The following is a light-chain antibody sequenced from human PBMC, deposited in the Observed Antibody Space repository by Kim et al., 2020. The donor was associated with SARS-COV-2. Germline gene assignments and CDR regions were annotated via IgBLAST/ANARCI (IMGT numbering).Light chain of an antibody. V-gene: IGKV2-29*02. J-gene: IGKJ1*01. Sequence: CRFSAVPDRFSGGGSGTDFTLKISRVEAEDAGVYYCMQDIKLPPGTFGQGTKVDIK. CDR3: MQDIKLPPGT.